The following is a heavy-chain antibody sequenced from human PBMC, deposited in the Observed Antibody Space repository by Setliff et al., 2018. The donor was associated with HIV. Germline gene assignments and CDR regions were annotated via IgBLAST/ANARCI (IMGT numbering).Heavy chain of an antibody. Sequence: GGSLRLSCVASGFTFSSNWLSWVRQAPGKGLEWVANIKQDGSEKYYVDSVKGRFTISRDNAKNSLYLQVNNLRAEDTAVYLCVGDPPQSGYAFHIWGHGTEVTVSS. CDR1: GFTFSSNW. D-gene: IGHD1-1*01. CDR3: VGDPPQSGYAFHI. CDR2: IKQDGSEK. V-gene: IGHV3-7*01. J-gene: IGHJ3*02.